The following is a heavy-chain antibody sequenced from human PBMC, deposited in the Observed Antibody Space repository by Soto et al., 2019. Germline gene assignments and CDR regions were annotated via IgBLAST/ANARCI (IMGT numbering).Heavy chain of an antibody. D-gene: IGHD5-18*01. J-gene: IGHJ6*02. Sequence: PGGSLRLSCAASGFTFSSYAMSWVRQAPGKGLEWVSAISGSGGSTYYADSVKGRFTISRDNSKTTLYLQMNSLRAEDTAVYYCANSTNPNVDTAKLYYYYGMDVWGQGTTVTVSS. CDR3: ANSTNPNVDTAKLYYYYGMDV. CDR1: GFTFSSYA. V-gene: IGHV3-23*01. CDR2: ISGSGGST.